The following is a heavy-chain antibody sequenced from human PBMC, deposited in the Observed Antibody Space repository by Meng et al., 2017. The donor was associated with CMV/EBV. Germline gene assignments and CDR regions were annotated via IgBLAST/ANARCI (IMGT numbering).Heavy chain of an antibody. CDR3: ARQLYGGADNDY. V-gene: IGHV3-74*01. Sequence: EVELVVSGAGLVRPGGSRLVHFAASGFTFSIYWMHWVRQAPGKGLVWLSRINCDGSSTDYADSVKGRFTISRDNAKNTLFLQMNSLGAEDTGVYFCARQLYGGADNDYWGQGTLVTVSS. CDR1: GFTFSIYW. CDR2: INCDGSST. J-gene: IGHJ4*02. D-gene: IGHD3-16*01.